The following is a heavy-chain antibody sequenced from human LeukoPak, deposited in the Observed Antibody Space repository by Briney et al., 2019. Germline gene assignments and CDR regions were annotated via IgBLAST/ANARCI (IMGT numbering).Heavy chain of an antibody. D-gene: IGHD3-3*01. V-gene: IGHV1-2*06. CDR1: GYTFTGYY. CDR2: INPNSGGT. CDR3: ARDYDYTGRSASDI. Sequence: ASVKVSCKASGYTFTGYYMHWVRQAPGQGLEWMGRINPNSGGTNYAQKFQGRVTMTRDTSISTAYMELSRLTFDDTAVYYCARDYDYTGRSASDIWGQGTMVTVSS. J-gene: IGHJ3*02.